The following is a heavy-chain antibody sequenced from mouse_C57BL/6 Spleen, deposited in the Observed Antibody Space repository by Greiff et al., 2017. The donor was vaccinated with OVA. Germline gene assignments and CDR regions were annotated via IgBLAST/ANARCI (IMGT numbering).Heavy chain of an antibody. Sequence: EVKVEESGPGLVKPSQSLSLTCSVTGYSITSGYYWNWIRQFPGNKLEWMGYISYDGSNNYNPSLKNRISITRDTSKNQFFLKLNSVTTEDTATYYCARGTITTGYFDYWGQGTTLTVSS. D-gene: IGHD1-1*01. CDR2: ISYDGSN. V-gene: IGHV3-6*01. CDR3: ARGTITTGYFDY. J-gene: IGHJ2*01. CDR1: GYSITSGYY.